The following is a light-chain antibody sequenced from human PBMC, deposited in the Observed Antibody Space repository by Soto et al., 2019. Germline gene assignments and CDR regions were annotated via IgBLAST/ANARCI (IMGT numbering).Light chain of an antibody. V-gene: IGKV1-8*01. J-gene: IGKJ1*01. CDR3: QHYKNYPWT. CDR1: QDVGRY. Sequence: AIRMTQSPSSLSASAGDRVAIACRACQDVGRYLAWYQQKPGQAPKLLIYGASTLQSGVPSRFSGGGSGTDFTLTISCLQSEDFATYYCQHYKNYPWTFGQGTKVEIK. CDR2: GAS.